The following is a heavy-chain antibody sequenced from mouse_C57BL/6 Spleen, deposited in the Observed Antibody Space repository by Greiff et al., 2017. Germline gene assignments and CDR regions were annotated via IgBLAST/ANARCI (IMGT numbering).Heavy chain of an antibody. CDR3: ARDHGYAMDY. J-gene: IGHJ4*01. V-gene: IGHV5-4*01. CDR1: GFTFSSYA. Sequence: EVHLVESGGGLVKPGGSLKLSCAASGFTFSSYAMSWVRQTPAKRLEWGVTISDCGRYTYYPENVKGRFTISRDNANNNLYLQMSHLNSEDTAMYYCARDHGYAMDYWGQGTSVTVSS. CDR2: ISDCGRYT.